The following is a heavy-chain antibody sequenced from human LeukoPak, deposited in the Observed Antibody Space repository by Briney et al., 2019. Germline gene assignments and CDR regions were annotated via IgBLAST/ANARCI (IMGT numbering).Heavy chain of an antibody. CDR1: GGSISSYY. CDR2: IYYSGTT. CDR3: ARGGRGEYSSGWYDY. D-gene: IGHD6-19*01. Sequence: SETLSLTCTVSGGSISSYYWSWIRQPPGKGLEWIGYIYYSGTTNYNPSLKSRVTISVATSKNQFSLNLSSVTAADTAVYYCARGGRGEYSSGWYDYWRQGTLVTVSS. J-gene: IGHJ4*02. V-gene: IGHV4-59*01.